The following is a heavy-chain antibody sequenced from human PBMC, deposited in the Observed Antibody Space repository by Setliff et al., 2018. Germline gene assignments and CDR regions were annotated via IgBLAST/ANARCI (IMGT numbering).Heavy chain of an antibody. Sequence: GGSLRLSCAASGFTFSSYDMHWVRQATGKGLEWVSAIGTAGDTYYADSVKGRFTISRDNSKNTVYLEMNSLRAEDTAVYYCAKRGPYCSGGTCHYYFDYWGQGTLVTVSS. CDR2: IGTAGDT. V-gene: IGHV3-13*01. CDR3: AKRGPYCSGGTCHYYFDY. D-gene: IGHD2-15*01. J-gene: IGHJ4*02. CDR1: GFTFSSYD.